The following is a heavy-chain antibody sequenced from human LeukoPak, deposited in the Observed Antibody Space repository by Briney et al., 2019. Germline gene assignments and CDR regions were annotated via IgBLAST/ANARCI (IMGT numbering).Heavy chain of an antibody. V-gene: IGHV4-4*07. D-gene: IGHD3-16*01. CDR1: VGWISRYY. J-gene: IGHJ4*02. Sequence: SQTLSLTCTVSVGWISRYYWSWIRQPAAKGLEGIGRVYNSGTTHYNPSLTSRVTMPVAASKNQFSLKLSSVTAADTAVYYCARDGSRSYVDYWGQGTLVTVSS. CDR2: VYNSGTT. CDR3: ARDGSRSYVDY.